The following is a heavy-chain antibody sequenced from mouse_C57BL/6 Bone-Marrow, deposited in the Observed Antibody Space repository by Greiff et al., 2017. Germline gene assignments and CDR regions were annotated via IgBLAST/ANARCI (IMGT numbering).Heavy chain of an antibody. V-gene: IGHV1-80*01. D-gene: IGHD4-1*01. Sequence: VQLQQSGAELVQPGDSVTISCKVSGYAFSTYWINWVKQWPGKGLEWIGEIYPGDGDTNYNGMFKCKVTLTAYKSSSSSYMQLSSLTSTDSAVYFSARDWYYVDVWGKGTTLTVSS. CDR2: IYPGDGDT. J-gene: IGHJ2*01. CDR3: ARDWYYVDV. CDR1: GYAFSTYW.